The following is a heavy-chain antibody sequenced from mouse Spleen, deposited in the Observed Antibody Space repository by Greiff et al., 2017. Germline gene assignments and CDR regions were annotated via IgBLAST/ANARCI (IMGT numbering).Heavy chain of an antibody. CDR1: GFTFSDYY. CDR2: ISDGGSYT. D-gene: IGHD2-4*01. CDR3: ARDGGLPAWFAY. J-gene: IGHJ3*01. Sequence: EVKLMESGGGLVKPGGSLKLSCAASGFTFSDYYMYWVRQTPEKRLEWVATISDGGSYTYYPDSVKGRFTISRDNAKNNLYLQMSSLKSEDTAMYYCARDGGLPAWFAYWGQGTLVTVSA. V-gene: IGHV5-4*02.